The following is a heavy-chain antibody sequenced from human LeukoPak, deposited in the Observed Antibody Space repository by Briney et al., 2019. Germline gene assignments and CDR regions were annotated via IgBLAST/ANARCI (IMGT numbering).Heavy chain of an antibody. CDR1: GFTFSSYS. J-gene: IGHJ6*02. CDR2: ISSSSSYI. CDR3: ARGDVDIVLMVYHYGMDV. Sequence: GGSLRLSCAASGFTFSSYSMNWVRQAPGKGLEWVSSISSSSSYIYYADSVKGRFTISRDNAKNSLYLQMNSLRAEDTAVYYCARGDVDIVLMVYHYGMDVWGQGTTVTVS. V-gene: IGHV3-21*01. D-gene: IGHD2-8*01.